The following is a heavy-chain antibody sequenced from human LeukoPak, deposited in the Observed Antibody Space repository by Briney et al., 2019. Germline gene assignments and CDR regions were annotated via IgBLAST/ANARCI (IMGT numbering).Heavy chain of an antibody. CDR3: ARGSTYYYDSTCLVY. CDR2: IYSGGST. Sequence: PGGSLRLSCAASGFTVSSNYMSWVRQAPGKGLEWVSVIYSGGSTYYADSVKGRFTISRDNSKNTLYLQMNSLRAEDTAVYYCARGSTYYYDSTCLVYWGQGTLVTVSS. CDR1: GFTVSSNY. D-gene: IGHD3-22*01. J-gene: IGHJ4*02. V-gene: IGHV3-66*01.